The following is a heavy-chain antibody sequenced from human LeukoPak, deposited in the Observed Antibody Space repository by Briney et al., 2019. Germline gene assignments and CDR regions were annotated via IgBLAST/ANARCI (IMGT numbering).Heavy chain of an antibody. V-gene: IGHV3-74*01. J-gene: IGHJ3*02. CDR2: IHSDGSST. D-gene: IGHD3-22*01. CDR3: ARENKWLPTSDAFDI. Sequence: GGSLRLSCAASRFTFSTYWMHWVRQAPGKGLVWVSRIHSDGSSTSYADSVKGRVTISRDNAKNTLYLQMNSLRAEDTAVYYCARENKWLPTSDAFDIWGQGTMVTVSS. CDR1: RFTFSTYW.